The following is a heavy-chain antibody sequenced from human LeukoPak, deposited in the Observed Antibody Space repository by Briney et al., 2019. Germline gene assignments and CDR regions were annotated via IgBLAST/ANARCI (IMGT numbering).Heavy chain of an antibody. CDR3: ARTQLVELPYFDY. V-gene: IGHV3-21*01. CDR2: ISSSSSYI. Sequence: PGGSLRLSCAASGFTFSSYSMNWVRQAPGKGLEWVSSISSSSSYIYYADSVKGRFTISRDNAKNSLYLQMNSLRAEDTAVYYCARTQLVELPYFDYWGQGTLVTVSS. J-gene: IGHJ4*02. D-gene: IGHD6-6*01. CDR1: GFTFSSYS.